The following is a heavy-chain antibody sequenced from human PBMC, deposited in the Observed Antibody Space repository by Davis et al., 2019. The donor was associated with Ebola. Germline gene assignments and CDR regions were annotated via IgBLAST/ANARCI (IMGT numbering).Heavy chain of an antibody. J-gene: IGHJ4*02. CDR2: ISAYNGNT. CDR3: ARAFLHSGSPYYFDY. Sequence: ASVKVSCKASGYTFTSYGISWVRQAPGQGLEWMGWISAYNGNTNYAQKLQGRVTMTTDTSTSTAYMELRSLRSDDTAVYYCARAFLHSGSPYYFDYWGQGTLVTVSS. CDR1: GYTFTSYG. D-gene: IGHD1-26*01. V-gene: IGHV1-18*01.